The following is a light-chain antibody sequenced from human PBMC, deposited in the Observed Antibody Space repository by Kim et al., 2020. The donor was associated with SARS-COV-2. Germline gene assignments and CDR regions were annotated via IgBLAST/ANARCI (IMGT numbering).Light chain of an antibody. V-gene: IGKV1-33*01. CDR2: DAS. CDR3: QQYETLPT. J-gene: IGKJ5*01. CDR1: QGISRY. Sequence: SASVGDKVTINCQASQGISRYLNWYQQKPGKAPKLLLYDASNLRTGVPSKFGGSGSGTDFIFIIDSLQPEDAATYFCQQYETLPTFGQGTRLEIK.